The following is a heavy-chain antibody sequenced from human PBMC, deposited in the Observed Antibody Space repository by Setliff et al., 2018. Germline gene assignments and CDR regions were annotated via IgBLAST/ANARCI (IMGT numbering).Heavy chain of an antibody. V-gene: IGHV5-51*01. Sequence: GESLKISCKASGYIFTNYWIGWVRQMPGKGLEWMGVIYPGDSDTRYSPSFQGQVTISADKSLNTAYLQWSSLKASDTAIYYCTRHEDRNKCTSSSCYRENDAFDVWGQGAMVTVSS. CDR2: IYPGDSDT. D-gene: IGHD2-2*01. CDR3: TRHEDRNKCTSSSCYRENDAFDV. CDR1: GYIFTNYW. J-gene: IGHJ3*01.